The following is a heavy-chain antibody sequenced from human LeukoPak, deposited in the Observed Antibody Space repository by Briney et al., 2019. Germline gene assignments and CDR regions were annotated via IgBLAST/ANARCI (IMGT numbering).Heavy chain of an antibody. J-gene: IGHJ3*02. CDR2: IYYSGST. CDR3: AVADGAFDI. CDR1: GGSISSSSYY. Sequence: SETLSLTCTVSGGSISSSSYYWGWIRQPPGKGLEWIGSIYYSGSTYYNPSLKSRVTISVDTSKNQFSLKLSSVTAADTAVYYCAVADGAFDIWGQGTMVTVSS. V-gene: IGHV4-39*07.